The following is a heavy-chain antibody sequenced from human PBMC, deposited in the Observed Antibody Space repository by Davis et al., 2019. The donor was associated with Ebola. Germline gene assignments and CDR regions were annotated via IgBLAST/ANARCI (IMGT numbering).Heavy chain of an antibody. D-gene: IGHD6-6*01. Sequence: GGSLRLSCAASGFTFSSYGMHWVRQAPGKGLEWVSAISASGSRTYYADSVRGRFTVSRDNSKNTVYLQMNSLGAEDTAVYYCAKEPLVGDYGVDVWGQGTTVTVSS. CDR3: AKEPLVGDYGVDV. CDR2: ISASGSRT. V-gene: IGHV3-23*01. J-gene: IGHJ6*02. CDR1: GFTFSSYG.